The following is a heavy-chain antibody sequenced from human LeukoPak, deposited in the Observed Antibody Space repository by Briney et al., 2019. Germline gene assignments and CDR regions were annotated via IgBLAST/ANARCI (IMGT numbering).Heavy chain of an antibody. Sequence: GGSLRLSCAASGFTFSSYEMNWVRQAPGKGLEWGSYISSSGRTIYYADSVKGRFTISRDNAKNSLYLQMNSLRAEDTAVYYCASAKRGLWRSSWSRGFDYWGQGTLVTASS. J-gene: IGHJ4*02. CDR3: ASAKRGLWRSSWSRGFDY. CDR2: ISSSGRTI. D-gene: IGHD6-13*01. CDR1: GFTFSSYE. V-gene: IGHV3-48*03.